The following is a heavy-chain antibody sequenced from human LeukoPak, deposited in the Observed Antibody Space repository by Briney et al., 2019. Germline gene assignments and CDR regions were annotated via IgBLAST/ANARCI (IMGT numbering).Heavy chain of an antibody. CDR2: ISHSGST. D-gene: IGHD5-18*01. CDR1: GYSISSTYY. J-gene: IGHJ4*02. CDR3: VRVNTPVATFDY. Sequence: SETLSLTCTVSGYSISSTYYGGWIRPPPGKGLEWIATISHSGSTYYHPSLRSRVTISIDTSKNKFSLKLSSVTAADTAVYYCVRVNTPVATFDYWGQGTLVTASS. V-gene: IGHV4-38-2*02.